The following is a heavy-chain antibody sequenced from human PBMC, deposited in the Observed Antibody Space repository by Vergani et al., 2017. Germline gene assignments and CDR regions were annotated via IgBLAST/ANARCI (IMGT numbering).Heavy chain of an antibody. Sequence: EVQLLQSGGGVIQPGGSVRLSCAASGFTFSSYSMNWVRQAPGKGLEWVSSISSSSSYIYYADSVKGRFTISRDNAKNSLYLQMNSLRAEDTAVYYCARALGYCSSTSCYDWYFDLWGRGTLVTVSS. J-gene: IGHJ2*01. V-gene: IGHV3-21*01. CDR2: ISSSSSYI. CDR1: GFTFSSYS. D-gene: IGHD2-2*01. CDR3: ARALGYCSSTSCYDWYFDL.